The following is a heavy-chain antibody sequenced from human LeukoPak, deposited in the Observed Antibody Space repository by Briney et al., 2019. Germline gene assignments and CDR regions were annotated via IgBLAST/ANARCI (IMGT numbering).Heavy chain of an antibody. J-gene: IGHJ6*03. CDR2: IYYSGST. CDR1: GGSISSYY. Sequence: PSETLSLTCTVSGGSISSYYWSWIRQPPGKGLEWIGYIYYSGSTNYNPSLKSRVTISVETSKNQFSLKLSSVTAADTAVYYCAREIHHGCSSTSCGYSYYMDVWGKGDTGTVSS. D-gene: IGHD2-2*01. V-gene: IGHV4-59*01. CDR3: AREIHHGCSSTSCGYSYYMDV.